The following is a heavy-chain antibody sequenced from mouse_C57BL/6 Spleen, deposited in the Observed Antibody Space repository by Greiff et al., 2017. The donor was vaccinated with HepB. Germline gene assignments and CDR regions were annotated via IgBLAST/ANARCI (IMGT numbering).Heavy chain of an antibody. CDR3: ARGEFYYDSWFAY. CDR2: INPSNGGT. J-gene: IGHJ3*01. Sequence: QVQLQQPGTELVKPGASVKLSCKASGYTFTSYWMHWVKQRPGQGLEWIGNINPSNGGTNYNEKFKSKATLTGDKSSSTAYMQLSSLTSEASAVYYCARGEFYYDSWFAYWGQGTLVTVSA. D-gene: IGHD2-4*01. CDR1: GYTFTSYW. V-gene: IGHV1-53*01.